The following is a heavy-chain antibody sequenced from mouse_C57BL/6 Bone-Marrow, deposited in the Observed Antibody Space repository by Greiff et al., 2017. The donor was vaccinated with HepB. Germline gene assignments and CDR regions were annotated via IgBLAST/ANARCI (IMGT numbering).Heavy chain of an antibody. CDR3: ARGGSYYGSRSGYFDV. D-gene: IGHD1-1*01. J-gene: IGHJ1*03. Sequence: EVHLVESGPGLVKPSQSLSLTCSVTGYSITSGYYWNWIRQFPGNKLEGMGYISYDGSNNYNPSLKNRISITRDTSKNQFFLKLNSVTTEDTATYYCARGGSYYGSRSGYFDVWGTGTTVTVSS. CDR2: ISYDGSN. CDR1: GYSITSGYY. V-gene: IGHV3-6*01.